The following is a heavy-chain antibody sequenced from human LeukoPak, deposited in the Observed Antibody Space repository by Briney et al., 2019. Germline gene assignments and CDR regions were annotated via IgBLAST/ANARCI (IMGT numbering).Heavy chain of an antibody. J-gene: IGHJ3*02. D-gene: IGHD3-10*01. CDR1: GFTFSSYE. CDR3: AKVLGVLLWFGEPHDAFDI. V-gene: IGHV3-48*03. Sequence: GGSLRLSCAASGFTFSSYEMNWVRQAPGKGLEWVSYISSSGSTIYYADSVKGRFTISRDNAKNSLYLQMNSLRAEDTALYYCAKVLGVLLWFGEPHDAFDIWGQGTMVTVSS. CDR2: ISSSGSTI.